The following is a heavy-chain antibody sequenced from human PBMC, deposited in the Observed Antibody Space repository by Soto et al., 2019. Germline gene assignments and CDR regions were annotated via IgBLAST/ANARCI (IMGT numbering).Heavy chain of an antibody. CDR3: AKDRVSVVPAAGFDY. Sequence: GGSLRLSCAASGFTFSTFDMSWVRQPPGKGLEWVSVISGSGGSTYYADSVKGRFTISRDNSKNTLYLQMNSLRAEDTAVYYCAKDRVSVVPAAGFDYWGQGTLVTVSS. D-gene: IGHD2-2*01. CDR2: ISGSGGST. CDR1: GFTFSTFD. J-gene: IGHJ4*02. V-gene: IGHV3-23*01.